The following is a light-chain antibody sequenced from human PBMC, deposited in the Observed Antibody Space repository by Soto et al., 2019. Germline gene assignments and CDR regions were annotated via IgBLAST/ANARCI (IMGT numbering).Light chain of an antibody. CDR3: QQYGSSAWT. CDR1: QSVSNNY. V-gene: IGKV3-20*01. Sequence: IVLTQSPGTLSLSPGERATLSCRASQSVSNNYVTWYQQKPGQAPRLLIYGASSRATDIPDRFSGSGSGTDFTLPSSRLEPEDFAVYYCQQYGSSAWTFGQGTKVEIK. J-gene: IGKJ1*01. CDR2: GAS.